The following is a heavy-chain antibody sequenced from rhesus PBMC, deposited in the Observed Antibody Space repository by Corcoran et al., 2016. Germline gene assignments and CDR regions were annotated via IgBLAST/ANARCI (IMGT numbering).Heavy chain of an antibody. CDR3: ARDSPSTY. Sequence: QVQLQESGPGLVKPSETLSLTCAVSGYSISRGSGWSWIRQPPGKGLGWIGCIGGSSGITNYNPSLKSRVTISKDTSKNQFSLKLSSVTAADTAVYYCARDSPSTYWGQGVLVTVSS. CDR2: IGGSSGIT. J-gene: IGHJ4*01. CDR1: GYSISRGSG. V-gene: IGHV4-127*01. D-gene: IGHD2-2*01.